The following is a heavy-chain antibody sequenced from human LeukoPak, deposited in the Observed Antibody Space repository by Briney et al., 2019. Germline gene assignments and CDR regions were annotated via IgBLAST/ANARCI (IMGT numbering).Heavy chain of an antibody. V-gene: IGHV3-21*01. CDR2: ISSSSSYI. J-gene: IGHJ4*02. D-gene: IGHD5-12*01. CDR1: GFTFSSYS. Sequence: GGSLRLSCAASGFTFSSYSMNWVRQAPGKGLEWVSSISSSSSYIYYADSVKGRFTISRDNAKNSLYLQMNSLRAEDTAVYYCARSRDTVATNDLPEFDYWGQGTLVTVYS. CDR3: ARSRDTVATNDLPEFDY.